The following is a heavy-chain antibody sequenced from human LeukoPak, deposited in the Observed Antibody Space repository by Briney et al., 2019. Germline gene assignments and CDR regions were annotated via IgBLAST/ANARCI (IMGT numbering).Heavy chain of an antibody. J-gene: IGHJ4*02. CDR3: AREGGPYRPLDN. CDR1: GGSISDTNW. Sequence: SETLSLTCGVSGGSISDTNWWTWFRQPPGKGLEWIGEVNLQGSTNYNLSLKSRVAISVDKSENHISLKLTSVTAADTAVYYCAREGGPYRPLDNSGQGTLVTVAS. V-gene: IGHV4-4*02. CDR2: VNLQGST.